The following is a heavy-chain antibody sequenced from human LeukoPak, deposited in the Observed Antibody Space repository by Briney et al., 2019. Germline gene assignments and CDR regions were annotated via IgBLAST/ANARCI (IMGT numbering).Heavy chain of an antibody. J-gene: IGHJ4*02. CDR1: GFTFSGHS. CDR2: ITSTATHT. Sequence: GGSLRLSCAISGFTFSGHSMSWVRQAPGKGLEWVSSITSTATHTYYADSVKGRFTISRDNAKNSLILQTSSLTVADTGIYYCARDGSPNYGYYAFFDNWGQGTLVTVSS. D-gene: IGHD1-26*01. CDR3: ARDGSPNYGYYAFFDN. V-gene: IGHV3-21*01.